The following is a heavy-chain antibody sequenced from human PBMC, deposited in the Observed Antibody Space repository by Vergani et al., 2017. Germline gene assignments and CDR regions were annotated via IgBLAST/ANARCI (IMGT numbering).Heavy chain of an antibody. CDR1: GGSISSGSYY. D-gene: IGHD3-10*01. CDR2: IYYSGST. CDR3: ARDRAPDYDGSDLRGRGDYYGMDV. Sequence: QVQLQESGPGLVKPSQTLSLTCTVSGGSISSGSYYWSWIRQPPGKGLEWIGYIYYSGSTNYNPSLKSRVTISVDTSKNQFSLKLSSVTAAATAVYYCARDRAPDYDGSDLRGRGDYYGMDVWGQGTTVTVSS. J-gene: IGHJ6*02. V-gene: IGHV4-61*01.